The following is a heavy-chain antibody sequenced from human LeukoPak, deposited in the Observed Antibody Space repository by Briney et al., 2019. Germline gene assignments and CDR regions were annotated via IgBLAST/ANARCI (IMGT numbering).Heavy chain of an antibody. CDR2: IYPGDSDT. J-gene: IGHJ4*02. D-gene: IGHD3-22*01. Sequence: GESLKISCKGSGYTFTSDWIGWVRQMPGKGLEWVGIIYPGDSDTRYSPSFQGQVTISADKSISTAYLQWSSLKASDTAMYYCARRNYYDSSGYLSWSFDYWGQGTLVTVSS. V-gene: IGHV5-51*01. CDR3: ARRNYYDSSGYLSWSFDY. CDR1: GYTFTSDW.